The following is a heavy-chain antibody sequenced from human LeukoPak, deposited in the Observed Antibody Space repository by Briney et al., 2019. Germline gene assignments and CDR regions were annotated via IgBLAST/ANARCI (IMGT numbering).Heavy chain of an antibody. CDR3: ARDSCTNGVCEIDY. D-gene: IGHD2-8*01. J-gene: IGHJ4*02. Sequence: GASLRLSCVASGFTFSRYGMHWVHQAPGKGREWVAVLWYDDSNKFYGDSVKGRSTMSRDISKNTLYLQMNSLRAEDTAVYYCARDSCTNGVCEIDYWGQGTLVTVSS. CDR1: GFTFSRYG. CDR2: LWYDDSNK. V-gene: IGHV3-33*01.